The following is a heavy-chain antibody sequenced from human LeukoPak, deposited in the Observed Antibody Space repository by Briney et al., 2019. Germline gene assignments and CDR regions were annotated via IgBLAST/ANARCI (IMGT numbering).Heavy chain of an antibody. V-gene: IGHV3-48*02. CDR2: ISSSSSTI. Sequence: GGSLRLSCAASGFTFSSCSMNWVRQAPGKGLEWVSYISSSSSTIYYADSVKGRFTISRDNAKNSLYLQMNSLRDEDTAVYYCAREPPMVVTATLGDAFDIWGQGTMVTVSS. D-gene: IGHD2-21*02. CDR3: AREPPMVVTATLGDAFDI. CDR1: GFTFSSCS. J-gene: IGHJ3*02.